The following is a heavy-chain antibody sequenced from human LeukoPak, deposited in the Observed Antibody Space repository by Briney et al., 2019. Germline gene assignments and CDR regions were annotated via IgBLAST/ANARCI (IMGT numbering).Heavy chain of an antibody. V-gene: IGHV1-2*02. J-gene: IGHJ6*03. Sequence: ASVKVSCKASGYTFTGYSMHWVRQAPGQGLEWMGWINPNRGGRKYAQKFQGRVTMTRDTSISTAFMELSGLGSDDTAVYYCARNGHISAWSYYYYVDVWGIGTTVTVSS. D-gene: IGHD6-19*01. CDR2: INPNRGGR. CDR1: GYTFTGYS. CDR3: ARNGHISAWSYYYYVDV.